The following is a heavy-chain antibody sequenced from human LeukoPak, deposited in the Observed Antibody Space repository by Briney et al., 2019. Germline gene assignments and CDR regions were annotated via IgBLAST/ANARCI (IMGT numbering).Heavy chain of an antibody. J-gene: IGHJ4*02. CDR3: ARVKSLSQWLVEQGSKVDY. CDR2: IYSGGST. D-gene: IGHD6-19*01. Sequence: GGSLRLSCAASGFTVSSNYISWVRQAPGKGLEWVSVIYSGGSTYYADSVKGRFTTSRDNSKNTLYLQMNSLRAEDTAVYYCARVKSLSQWLVEQGSKVDYWGQGTLVTVSS. CDR1: GFTVSSNY. V-gene: IGHV3-66*01.